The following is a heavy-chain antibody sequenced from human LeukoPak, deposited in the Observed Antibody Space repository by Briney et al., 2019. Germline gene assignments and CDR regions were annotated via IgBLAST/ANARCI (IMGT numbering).Heavy chain of an antibody. CDR2: ISNDGTNK. Sequence: GGSLRLSCEASGFTVSNNYMNWVRQAPGKGLEWVADISNDGTNKYYADSVKGRFTFSRDNSKTTLYLQMNSLRAEDTAVYYCARCRDDSRGYYCYYGIDVWGQGATVTVSS. CDR3: ARCRDDSRGYYCYYGIDV. J-gene: IGHJ6*02. D-gene: IGHD3-22*01. CDR1: GFTVSNNY. V-gene: IGHV3-33*08.